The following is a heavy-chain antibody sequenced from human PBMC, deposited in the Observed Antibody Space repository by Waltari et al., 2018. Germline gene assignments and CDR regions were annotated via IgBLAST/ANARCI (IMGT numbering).Heavy chain of an antibody. D-gene: IGHD6-6*01. CDR1: GLTFTDGR. CDR3: TTDGGIGPRPIFDS. J-gene: IGHJ4*02. V-gene: IGHV3-15*01. CDR2: IKSKRSGGTT. Sequence: EVQLVEFGGGVVKPGGSLSLSCSPYGLTFTDGRMSWASQAPGKGREWVARIKSKRSGGTTDYAEAVKGRFTISRDDSKSTLYLEMNSLKTEDTAVYYCTTDGGIGPRPIFDSWGRGTLVTVSS.